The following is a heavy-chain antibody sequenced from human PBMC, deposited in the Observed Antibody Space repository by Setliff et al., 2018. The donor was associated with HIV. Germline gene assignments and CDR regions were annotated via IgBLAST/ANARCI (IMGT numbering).Heavy chain of an antibody. V-gene: IGHV4-4*07. Sequence: PSETLSLTCTLSGGSFGGYRWSWIRQSAGRGLEWIGRIDSSGTTDYKPSLKGRVAISVDTSRNQFSLRVTSVTAADAAVYFCARDRHSPRLGCYGPWGPGILVTVSA. CDR3: ARDRHSPRLGCYGP. J-gene: IGHJ5*02. CDR1: GGSFGGYR. D-gene: IGHD3-16*01. CDR2: IDSSGTT.